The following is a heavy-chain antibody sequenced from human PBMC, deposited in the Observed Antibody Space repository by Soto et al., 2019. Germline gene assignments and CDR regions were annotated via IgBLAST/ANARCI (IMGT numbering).Heavy chain of an antibody. D-gene: IGHD1-26*01. CDR3: ARDPPDFNSGFDS. CDR1: GDSVSNKGAT. V-gene: IGHV6-1*01. CDR2: AYYRSRWQY. Sequence: QTVSLTCAICGDSVSNKGATWNWIRQSPSRGLEWLGRAYYRSRWQYDYATSVRSRITINPDTSKNQFSLQLNAVTPEDTAVYYCARDPPDFNSGFDSWGQGTLVTVSS. J-gene: IGHJ4*02.